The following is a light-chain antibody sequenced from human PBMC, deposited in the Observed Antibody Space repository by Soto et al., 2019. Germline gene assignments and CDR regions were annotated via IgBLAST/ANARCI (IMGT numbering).Light chain of an antibody. Sequence: QSVLTQPRSVSGSPGQSVTISCTGTSSDVGGYNYVSWFQQHPGKAPKLMIYDVNKRPSGVPDRFSGSKSGNTASLTISGLQAEDEADYYCSSYTSSSTLVVFGGGTKLTVL. CDR1: SSDVGGYNY. V-gene: IGLV2-11*01. J-gene: IGLJ2*01. CDR2: DVN. CDR3: SSYTSSSTLVV.